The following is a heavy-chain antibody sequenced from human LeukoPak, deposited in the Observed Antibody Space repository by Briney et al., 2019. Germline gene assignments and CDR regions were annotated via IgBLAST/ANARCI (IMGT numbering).Heavy chain of an antibody. V-gene: IGHV1-18*01. J-gene: IGHJ6*02. CDR2: ISAYNGNT. Sequence: ASVQVSCKASGYTFTSYGISWVRQAPGQGLEWMGWISAYNGNTNYAQKLQGRVTMTTDTSTSTAYMELRSLRSDDTAVYYCARDSYCSSTSCYTDYYYYYGMDVWGQGTTVTVSS. CDR3: ARDSYCSSTSCYTDYYYYYGMDV. D-gene: IGHD2-2*02. CDR1: GYTFTSYG.